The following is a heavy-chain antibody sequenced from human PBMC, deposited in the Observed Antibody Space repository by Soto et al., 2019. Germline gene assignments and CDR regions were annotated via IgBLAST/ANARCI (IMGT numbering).Heavy chain of an antibody. CDR2: ISAGNGNT. J-gene: IGHJ4*02. Sequence: QVQLVQSGAEVKKPGASVKVSCKASGYTFTSYAMHWVRQAPGQRLDWMGWISAGNGNTKYSQKFQDRVTITRDTSASTAYMELSSLRSEDTAVYYCARSVNGDYGDEFDYWGQGTLVTVSS. D-gene: IGHD4-17*01. V-gene: IGHV1-3*01. CDR1: GYTFTSYA. CDR3: ARSVNGDYGDEFDY.